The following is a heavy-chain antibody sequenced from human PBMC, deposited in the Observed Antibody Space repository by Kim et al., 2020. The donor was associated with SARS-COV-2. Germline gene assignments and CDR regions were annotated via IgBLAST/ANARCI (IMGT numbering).Heavy chain of an antibody. V-gene: IGHV1-69*04. D-gene: IGHD6-19*01. CDR3: ARDSVAGTPNWFDP. Sequence: AQKFQGRVTITADKSTSTAYMGLSSLRSEDTAVCYCARDSVAGTPNWFDPWGQGTLVTVSS. J-gene: IGHJ5*02.